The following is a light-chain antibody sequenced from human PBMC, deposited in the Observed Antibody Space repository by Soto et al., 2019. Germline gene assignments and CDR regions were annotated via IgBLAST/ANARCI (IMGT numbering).Light chain of an antibody. CDR2: GAS. J-gene: IGKJ5*01. Sequence: EILRTQSAATLSVSPGERATFSCRASQSVSSNLAWYQQKPGQAPRLLIYGASSRATGVPARFSGSRSGTDFTLTISSLEPEDFAVYFCQQRSDSPITFGQGTRLEIK. CDR3: QQRSDSPIT. V-gene: IGKV3-11*01. CDR1: QSVSSN.